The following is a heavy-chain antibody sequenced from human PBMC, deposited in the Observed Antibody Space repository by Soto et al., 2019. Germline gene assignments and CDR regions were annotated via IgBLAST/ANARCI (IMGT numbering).Heavy chain of an antibody. D-gene: IGHD4-17*01. J-gene: IGHJ4*02. Sequence: GGSLRLSCAASGFTFDDYAMHWVRQAPGKGLEWVSGISWNSGSIGYADSVKGRLTISRDNAKNSLYLQMNSLRAEATALYYCAKEPRSFDYGDPLDYWGQGTLVTVSS. CDR3: AKEPRSFDYGDPLDY. CDR2: ISWNSGSI. V-gene: IGHV3-9*01. CDR1: GFTFDDYA.